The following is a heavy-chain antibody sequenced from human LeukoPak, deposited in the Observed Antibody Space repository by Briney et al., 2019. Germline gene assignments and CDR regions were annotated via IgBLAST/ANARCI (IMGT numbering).Heavy chain of an antibody. J-gene: IGHJ4*02. D-gene: IGHD3-22*01. V-gene: IGHV3-23*01. Sequence: GGSLRLSCAGSGFTFSSYAMNWVRQAPGQGLEWVPGLSGSGSSTYYADSVKGRFTVSRDDSKNTLYLQMNSLRAEDTAIYYCGKGRGSGNSTMGIFDYWGQGTLVTVSS. CDR1: GFTFSSYA. CDR2: LSGSGSST. CDR3: GKGRGSGNSTMGIFDY.